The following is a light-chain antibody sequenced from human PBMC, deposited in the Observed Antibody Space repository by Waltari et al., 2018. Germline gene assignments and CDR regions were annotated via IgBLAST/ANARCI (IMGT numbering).Light chain of an antibody. CDR2: KDT. CDR3: QSADINLTYKV. Sequence: SYELTQPPSVSVSPGQTARITCSGDALPQQYAYWYQQKPGQAPVLGIYKDTERPSGIPERVSGSSSGTTVTLTISGVQAEDEADYYCQSADINLTYKVVGGGTKLTVL. CDR1: ALPQQY. V-gene: IGLV3-25*03. J-gene: IGLJ3*02.